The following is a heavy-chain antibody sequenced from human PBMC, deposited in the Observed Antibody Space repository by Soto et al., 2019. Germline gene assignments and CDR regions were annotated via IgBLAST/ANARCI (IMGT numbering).Heavy chain of an antibody. D-gene: IGHD2-15*01. CDR3: ANFVVAHY. V-gene: IGHV3-7*01. CDR2: IKQDGSEK. Sequence: EVQLVESGGGLVQPGGSLRLSCVVSGFKFSSYWMNWVRQTPGKGLEWVASIKQDGSEKHYVDSVKGRFTISRDNAKNSLYLPMNSLRAEDTAVYYCANFVVAHYWGQGALVSASS. J-gene: IGHJ4*02. CDR1: GFKFSSYW.